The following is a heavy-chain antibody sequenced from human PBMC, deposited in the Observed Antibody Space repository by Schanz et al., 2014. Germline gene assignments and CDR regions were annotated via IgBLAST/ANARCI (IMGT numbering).Heavy chain of an antibody. J-gene: IGHJ5*02. V-gene: IGHV4-4*02. CDR1: GVSISSTNW. CDR3: ARVKQGCSDTSCVLDP. CDR2: IIHDGRT. Sequence: QVQLQESGPGLVKPSGTLSLTCAVSGVSISSTNWWHWVRQSPGKGLEWLGEIIHDGRTNYNPSLGSRVPISLDKSENQFSLELPSGPAADTALYFCARVKQGCSDTSCVLDPWGQGTLVTVSS. D-gene: IGHD2-2*01.